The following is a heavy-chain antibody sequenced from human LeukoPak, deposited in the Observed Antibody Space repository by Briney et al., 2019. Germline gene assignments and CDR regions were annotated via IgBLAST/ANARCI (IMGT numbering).Heavy chain of an antibody. D-gene: IGHD3-10*01. Sequence: GGSLRLSCADSGLTFRNYAMTWVRQAPGEGLGWVSAIGGSGESTYYADSVKGRFTISRDNSKNTLYLQMNSLRAEDTAVYYCAKAIGSYYLFDYWGQGTLVTVSS. V-gene: IGHV3-23*01. J-gene: IGHJ4*02. CDR2: IGGSGEST. CDR3: AKAIGSYYLFDY. CDR1: GLTFRNYA.